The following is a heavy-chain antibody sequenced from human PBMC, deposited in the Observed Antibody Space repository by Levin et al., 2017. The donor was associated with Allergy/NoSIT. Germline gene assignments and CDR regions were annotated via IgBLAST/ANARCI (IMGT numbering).Heavy chain of an antibody. CDR3: AKAHHIYCSGGSCWVDY. Sequence: GESLKISCAASGFTFSSYAMSWVRQAPGKGLEWVSAISGSGGSTYYADSVKGRFTISRDNSKNTLYLQMNSLRAEDTAVYYCAKAHHIYCSGGSCWVDYWGQGTLVTVSS. J-gene: IGHJ4*02. D-gene: IGHD2-15*01. V-gene: IGHV3-23*01. CDR2: ISGSGGST. CDR1: GFTFSSYA.